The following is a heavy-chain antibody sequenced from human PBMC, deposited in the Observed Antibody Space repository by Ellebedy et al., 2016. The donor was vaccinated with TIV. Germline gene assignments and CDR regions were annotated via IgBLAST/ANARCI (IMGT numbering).Heavy chain of an antibody. CDR3: ARYAGITAPADAFDI. CDR1: GYTFSNYY. D-gene: IGHD6-25*01. V-gene: IGHV1-46*01. CDR2: INPSGDSA. J-gene: IGHJ3*02. Sequence: AASVKVSCKASGYTFSNYYMHWVRQAPGQGLEWMAIINPSGDSATYAQKFQGRFTMTRDTSTSTVYMQLSGLRPEDTAVYYCARYAGITAPADAFDIWGQGTMVSVSS.